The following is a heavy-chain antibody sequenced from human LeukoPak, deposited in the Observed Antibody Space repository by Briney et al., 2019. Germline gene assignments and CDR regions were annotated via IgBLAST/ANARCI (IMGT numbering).Heavy chain of an antibody. CDR3: ARGRLGGNS. Sequence: PSETLSLTCTVSGGSISSYYWSWIRQPPGKGLEWIGYINYSGSTNYNPSLKSRVTMSVDTSKNQFSLQLNSVTAADTAVYYCARGRLGGNSWGQGTLVTVSS. V-gene: IGHV4-59*08. CDR1: GGSISSYY. CDR2: INYSGST. J-gene: IGHJ4*02. D-gene: IGHD3-10*01.